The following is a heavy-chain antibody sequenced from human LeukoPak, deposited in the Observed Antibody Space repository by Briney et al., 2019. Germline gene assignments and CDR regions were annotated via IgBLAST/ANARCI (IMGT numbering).Heavy chain of an antibody. CDR1: GGSFSGYY. CDR2: INHSGST. V-gene: IGHV4-34*01. D-gene: IGHD2-21*01. J-gene: IGHJ4*02. CDR3: ARGRNIVVVIAISRGGYYFDY. Sequence: SETLSLTCAVNGGSFSGYYWSWIRQPPGKGLEWIGEINHSGSTNYNPSLKSRVTISVDTSKNQFSLKLSSVTAADTAVYYCARGRNIVVVIAISRGGYYFDYWGQGTLVTVSS.